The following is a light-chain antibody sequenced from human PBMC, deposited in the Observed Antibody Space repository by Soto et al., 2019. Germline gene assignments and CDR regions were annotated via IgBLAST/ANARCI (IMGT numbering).Light chain of an antibody. CDR3: QQYGASPWT. J-gene: IGKJ1*01. V-gene: IGKV3-20*01. CDR2: DTS. CDR1: QSVSSSH. Sequence: EVELTQSPGTLSLSPGESATLSCRASQSVSSSHLAWYQQKSGQAPRILIYDTSTRATGIPDRLSGSGSGTDFNLTISRLEPEDFAVYHCQQYGASPWTCGQGTKVDIK.